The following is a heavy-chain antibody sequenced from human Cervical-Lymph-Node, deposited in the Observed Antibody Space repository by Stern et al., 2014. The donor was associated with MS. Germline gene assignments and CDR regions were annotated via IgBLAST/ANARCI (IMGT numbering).Heavy chain of an antibody. V-gene: IGHV1-46*04. J-gene: IGHJ4*02. D-gene: IGHD5-18*01. CDR3: AREHTAMGFGF. Sequence: VQLVESGAEVKKPGASVKVSCKATGDTFINFYMHWVRQAPGQGLEWMGIINPRDGSTSYAQTLQGRVTMTRDTSTNTFYMELGSLRSEDTAVYYCAREHTAMGFGFWGQGTLVTVSS. CDR2: INPRDGST. CDR1: GDTFINFY.